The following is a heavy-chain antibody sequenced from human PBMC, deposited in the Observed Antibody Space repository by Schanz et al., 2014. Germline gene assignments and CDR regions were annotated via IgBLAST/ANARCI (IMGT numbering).Heavy chain of an antibody. CDR2: MYINSGST. CDR3: ARDGGRDGYNLAFDV. D-gene: IGHD5-12*01. Sequence: QVQLVESGGGVVHPGGSLRLSCAASGFTFSSYGMHWVRQAPGKGLEWISSMYINSGSTQYADSVKGRFIISRDSSKNTLFLQMNSLRAEDTAVYFCARDGGRDGYNLAFDVWGQGTLVTVSS. V-gene: IGHV3-NL1*01. J-gene: IGHJ3*01. CDR1: GFTFSSYG.